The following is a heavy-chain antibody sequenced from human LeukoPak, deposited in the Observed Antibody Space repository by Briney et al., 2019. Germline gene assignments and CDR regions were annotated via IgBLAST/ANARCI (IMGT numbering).Heavy chain of an antibody. CDR1: GFTFSSYS. J-gene: IGHJ4*02. Sequence: GSLRLSCAASGFTFSSYSMNWVRQAPGKGLEWVSSISSSSSYIYYADSVKGRLTISRDNTKNSLYLQMNSLRAEDTAVYYCARARLGGAYYFDYWGQGTLVTVSS. CDR2: ISSSSSYI. V-gene: IGHV3-21*01. D-gene: IGHD3-16*01. CDR3: ARARLGGAYYFDY.